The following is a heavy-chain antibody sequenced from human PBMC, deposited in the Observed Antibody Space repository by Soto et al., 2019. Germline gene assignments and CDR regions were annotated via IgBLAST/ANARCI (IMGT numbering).Heavy chain of an antibody. Sequence: QVQLVQSGAEVKKPGASVKVSCKASGYTFTRYYMHWVRQAPGQGLEWMGIINPSGGSTSYAQKFQGRVTMTRDTSTSTVYMELSSLRSEDTAVYYCARASDFWSGSNWFDPWGQGTLVTVSS. CDR3: ARASDFWSGSNWFDP. J-gene: IGHJ5*02. CDR2: INPSGGST. CDR1: GYTFTRYY. V-gene: IGHV1-46*03. D-gene: IGHD3-3*01.